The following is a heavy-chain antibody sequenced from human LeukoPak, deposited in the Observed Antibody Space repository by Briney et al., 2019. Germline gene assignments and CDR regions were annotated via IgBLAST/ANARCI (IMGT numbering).Heavy chain of an antibody. J-gene: IGHJ3*02. V-gene: IGHV7-4-1*02. Sequence: GGSVKVSCKGSGYTLNSFYINWGRQGTGQRGVGVGWVNTNTGNPTYAQGFTGRFVFSLDTSVSTAYLQISSLKAEDTAVYYCARKEQQLDFDAFDIWGQGTMVTVSS. CDR1: GYTLNSFY. CDR2: VNTNTGNP. CDR3: ARKEQQLDFDAFDI. D-gene: IGHD6-13*01.